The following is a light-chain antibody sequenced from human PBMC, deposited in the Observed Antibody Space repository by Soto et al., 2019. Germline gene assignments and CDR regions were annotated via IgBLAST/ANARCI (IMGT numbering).Light chain of an antibody. CDR2: GST. CDR3: QSFDTSLSEVV. Sequence: QSVLTQPPSVSGAPGQRVTISCTGSSSNIGAGYHVHWYQQFPGTAPKLLIYGSTNRPSGVPDRFSGSKSGTSASLAIRGLLGEDEADYYCQSFDTSLSEVVFGGGTKVTVL. CDR1: SSNIGAGYH. J-gene: IGLJ2*01. V-gene: IGLV1-40*01.